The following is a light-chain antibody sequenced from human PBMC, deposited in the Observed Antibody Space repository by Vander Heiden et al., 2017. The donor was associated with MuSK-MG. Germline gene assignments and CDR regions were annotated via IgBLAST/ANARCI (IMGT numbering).Light chain of an antibody. V-gene: IGKV3-11*01. Sequence: EIVLTQSPATLSVSPGERATLSCRASQSIAASLTWYQQKPGQAPRLLIYVASNRATGTPARFSGSGSGTDFNLTISSLEPEDFAVYYCQQRRNWPSTFGPGTKVDI. CDR3: QQRRNWPST. CDR2: VAS. J-gene: IGKJ3*01. CDR1: QSIAAS.